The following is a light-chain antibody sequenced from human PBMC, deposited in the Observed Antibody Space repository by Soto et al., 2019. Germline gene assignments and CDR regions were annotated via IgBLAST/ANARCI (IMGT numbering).Light chain of an antibody. CDR3: CSYAGNNTLV. J-gene: IGLJ7*01. CDR1: SSDFGSYKY. Sequence: QSALTQPASVSGSPGQSITISCTGTSSDFGSYKYVSWYRQDPGKPPELMIYEVTHRPSTFSNRFTGSKSSNTAPLTISCVQSDDEADYYCCSYAGNNTLVFGGGTQLTVL. V-gene: IGLV2-23*02. CDR2: EVT.